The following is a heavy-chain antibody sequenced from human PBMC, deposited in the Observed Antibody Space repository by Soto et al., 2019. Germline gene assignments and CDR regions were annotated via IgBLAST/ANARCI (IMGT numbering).Heavy chain of an antibody. CDR1: GFTFSSYA. Sequence: GGSLRLSCAASGFTFSSYAMSWVRQAPGKGLEWVSAISGSGGSTYYADSVKGRFTISRDNSKNTLYLQMNSLRAEDTAVYYCAKGEYSSSSRLYYYYYGMDVWGQGTTVTVSS. D-gene: IGHD6-6*01. CDR2: ISGSGGST. V-gene: IGHV3-23*01. J-gene: IGHJ6*02. CDR3: AKGEYSSSSRLYYYYYGMDV.